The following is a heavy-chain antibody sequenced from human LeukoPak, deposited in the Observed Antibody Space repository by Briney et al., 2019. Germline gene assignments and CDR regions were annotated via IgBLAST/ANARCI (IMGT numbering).Heavy chain of an antibody. J-gene: IGHJ4*02. CDR2: IYYSGST. V-gene: IGHV4-39*01. Sequence: SETLSLTCSVSGDSISGSGYYWGWIRQPPGKGLEWLGSIYYSGSTYYNPSLKSRVTISVDTSKNQFSLKLSSVTAADTALYYCARGLNWGQGTLVTVSS. CDR3: ARGLN. CDR1: GDSISGSGYY.